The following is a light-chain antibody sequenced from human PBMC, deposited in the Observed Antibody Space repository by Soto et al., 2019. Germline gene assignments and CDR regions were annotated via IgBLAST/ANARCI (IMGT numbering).Light chain of an antibody. J-gene: IGLJ1*01. CDR1: SSDVGGYNC. CDR3: SSYACSNNYV. CDR2: EVS. Sequence: QSALTQPPSESGSPGQSVTISCTGTSSDVGGYNCVSWYQQHPGKAPKLMIYEVSKRPSGVPDRFSGSKSGNTASLTVSGLQAEDEADYYCSSYACSNNYVFGTGTNVTVL. V-gene: IGLV2-8*01.